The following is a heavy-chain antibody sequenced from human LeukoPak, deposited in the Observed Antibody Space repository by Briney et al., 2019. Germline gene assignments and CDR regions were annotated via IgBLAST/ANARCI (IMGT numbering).Heavy chain of an antibody. CDR1: GLTFSSYA. Sequence: GGSLRLSCAASGLTFSSYAMHWVRPAPGQGLEWVAVISYDGSNKYYADSVKGRFTISRDNSNNTLYLQMNSLRAEDTAVYYCARAYSVNGYCGGDCYLGYYYMDVWGKGTTVTVSS. D-gene: IGHD2-21*01. V-gene: IGHV3-30-3*01. J-gene: IGHJ6*03. CDR3: ARAYSVNGYCGGDCYLGYYYMDV. CDR2: ISYDGSNK.